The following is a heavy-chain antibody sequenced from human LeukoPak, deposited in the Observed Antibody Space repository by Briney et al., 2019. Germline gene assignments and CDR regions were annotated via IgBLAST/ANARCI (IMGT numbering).Heavy chain of an antibody. CDR3: APGEELSYFDY. Sequence: GASVKVSCQASGYTFTGYYMHWVRQAPGQGLEWMGWINPNSGDTNYAQKFQGRVTMTRDTSINTPYMEVSRLRSNDTAVYYCAPGEELSYFDYWGQGTLVTVSS. CDR1: GYTFTGYY. CDR2: INPNSGDT. V-gene: IGHV1-2*02. D-gene: IGHD3-10*01. J-gene: IGHJ4*02.